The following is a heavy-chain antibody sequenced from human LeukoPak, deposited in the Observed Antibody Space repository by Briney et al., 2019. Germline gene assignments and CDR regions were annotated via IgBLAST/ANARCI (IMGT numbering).Heavy chain of an antibody. J-gene: IGHJ4*02. CDR2: IKQDGSEK. CDR1: GFTFSSYW. V-gene: IGHV3-7*01. Sequence: GGSLRLSCAASGFTFSSYWMSWVRQAPGKGLEWVANIKQDGSEKYYVDSVKGRFTISGDNAKNSLCLQMNSLRAEDTAVYYCARATYYYDSSDYYPLGYWGQGTLVTVSS. CDR3: ARATYYYDSSDYYPLGY. D-gene: IGHD3-22*01.